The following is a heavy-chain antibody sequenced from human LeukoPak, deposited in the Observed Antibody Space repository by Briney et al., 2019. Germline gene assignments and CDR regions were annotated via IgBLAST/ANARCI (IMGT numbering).Heavy chain of an antibody. J-gene: IGHJ3*02. Sequence: GASVKVSCKASGYTFTGYYMHWVRQAPGQGLEWMGWINPNSGGTNYAQKFQGRVTMTRDTSISTAYMELSRLRSDDTAVDYCARMPNWDHDAFDIWGQGTMVTVSS. CDR3: ARMPNWDHDAFDI. D-gene: IGHD7-27*01. CDR1: GYTFTGYY. V-gene: IGHV1-2*02. CDR2: INPNSGGT.